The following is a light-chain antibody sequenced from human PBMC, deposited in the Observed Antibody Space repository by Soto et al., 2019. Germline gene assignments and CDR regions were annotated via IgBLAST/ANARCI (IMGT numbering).Light chain of an antibody. CDR3: QKYNTAPLT. J-gene: IGKJ5*01. Sequence: DIPMTQSPPSLSASFLVRVNITCGASQGITNYLAWYQQKPGKVPRLLIYAASSLQSGVPSRFSGSGSGTDFTLTISGLHPEDVATYYCQKYNTAPLTFGQGTRLEIK. V-gene: IGKV1-27*01. CDR2: AAS. CDR1: QGITNY.